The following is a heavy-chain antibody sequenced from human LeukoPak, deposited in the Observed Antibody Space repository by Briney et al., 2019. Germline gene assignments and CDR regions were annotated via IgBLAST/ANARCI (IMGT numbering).Heavy chain of an antibody. Sequence: SETLSLTCTVSGGSISSSSYYWGWIRQPPGKGLECIGTIYYSGSTYYNPSLKSRVTISVDTSKNQFSLKLTSVPAADTAMYYCASLTNPGYSSAWSPLDYWGQGTLVTVSP. D-gene: IGHD6-19*01. J-gene: IGHJ4*02. CDR2: IYYSGST. CDR1: GGSISSSSYY. CDR3: ASLTNPGYSSAWSPLDY. V-gene: IGHV4-39*01.